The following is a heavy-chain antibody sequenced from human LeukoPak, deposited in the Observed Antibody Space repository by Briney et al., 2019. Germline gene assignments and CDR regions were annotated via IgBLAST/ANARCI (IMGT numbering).Heavy chain of an antibody. CDR3: ARHGNYYGSGSYN. J-gene: IGHJ4*02. D-gene: IGHD3-10*01. CDR2: INHSGST. V-gene: IGHV4-34*01. CDR1: GFTFISYW. Sequence: GSLRLSCAASGFTFISYWMSWVRQPPGKGLEWIGEINHSGSTNYNPSLKSRVTISVDTSKNQFSLKLSSVTAADTAVYYCARHGNYYGSGSYNWGQGTLVTVSS.